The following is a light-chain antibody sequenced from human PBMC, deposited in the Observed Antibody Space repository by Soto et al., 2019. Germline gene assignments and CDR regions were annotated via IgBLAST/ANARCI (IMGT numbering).Light chain of an antibody. CDR2: DVN. J-gene: IGLJ3*02. CDR3: CSHAGGSSWV. CDR1: RSDVGAYNY. Sequence: QSALTQPASVSGSPGQSITISCTGTRSDVGAYNYVSWYQRHPGKGPKLLIYDVNSRPSGVSPRFSGSKSGSTASLTISGLQTEDEADYYCCSHAGGSSWVFGGGTKLTVL. V-gene: IGLV2-14*01.